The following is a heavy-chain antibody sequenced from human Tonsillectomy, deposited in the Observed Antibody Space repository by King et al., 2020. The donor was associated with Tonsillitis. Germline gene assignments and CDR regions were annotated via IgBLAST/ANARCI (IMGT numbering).Heavy chain of an antibody. CDR1: GGSISSYY. J-gene: IGHJ4*02. CDR2: IYYSGST. D-gene: IGHD3-22*01. Sequence: VQLQESGPGLVKPSETLSLTCTVSGGSISSYYWSWIRQPPGKGLEWIGYIYYSGSTNSNPSLKSRVTISVDTSKNQFSLKLSSVTAADTAVYYCARHRDSSGYYPGYFDYWGQGTLVTVSS. CDR3: ARHRDSSGYYPGYFDY. V-gene: IGHV4-59*08.